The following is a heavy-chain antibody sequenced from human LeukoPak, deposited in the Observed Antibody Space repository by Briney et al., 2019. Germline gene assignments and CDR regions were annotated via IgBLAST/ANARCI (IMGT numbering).Heavy chain of an antibody. Sequence: GGSLRLSCAASGLSFSSYCMTWVRQAAGKGLEWVSTISRSAGRTDYADSRKGRFTICRDNRKHTLYLQMSGVRAEDTAVYYYANNRGHGVFGVRHKYYYMVGGGKGTTVTVSS. V-gene: IGHV3-23*01. CDR3: ANNRGHGVFGVRHKYYYMVG. CDR1: GLSFSSYC. CDR2: ISRSAGRT. D-gene: IGHD2-8*01. J-gene: IGHJ6*03.